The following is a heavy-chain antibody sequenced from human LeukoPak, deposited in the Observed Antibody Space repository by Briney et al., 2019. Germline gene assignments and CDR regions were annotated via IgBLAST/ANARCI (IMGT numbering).Heavy chain of an antibody. CDR2: ARDKAHSHTT. Sequence: GGSLRLSCAASGFTFSSYSMNWVRQAPGKGLEWVGRARDKAHSHTTVYAASVEGRFTVSRDDSKNSLFLQTNSLRTEDTAVYYCASTSQADWSYVGYWGQGTLVTVSS. V-gene: IGHV3-72*01. J-gene: IGHJ4*02. CDR1: GFTFSSYS. D-gene: IGHD1-7*01. CDR3: ASTSQADWSYVGY.